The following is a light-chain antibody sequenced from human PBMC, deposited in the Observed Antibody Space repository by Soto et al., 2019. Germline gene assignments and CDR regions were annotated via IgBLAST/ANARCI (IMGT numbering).Light chain of an antibody. CDR1: STYVGVYNY. J-gene: IGLJ1*01. V-gene: IGLV2-14*01. Sequence: QSVLPQPASVSGSPGQSVTISCTGSSTYVGVYNYVSWYQQHPGKAPKVMIYEVSNRPSGVSNRFSGSKSGNTASLTISGLQAEDEADYYCSSYTSSSTYVFGTGTKVTVL. CDR2: EVS. CDR3: SSYTSSSTYV.